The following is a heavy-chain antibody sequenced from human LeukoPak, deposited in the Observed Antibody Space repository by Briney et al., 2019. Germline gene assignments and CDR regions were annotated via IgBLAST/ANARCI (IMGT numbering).Heavy chain of an antibody. CDR3: ARYYSSGYYSNY. CDR2: IKSKTDGGTT. V-gene: IGHV3-15*01. Sequence: GGSLRLSCAASGFTFSNAWMSWVRQAPGKGLEWVGRIKSKTDGGTTDYAAPVKGRFTISRDDSKNTLYLQMNSLRAEDTAVYYCARYYSSGYYSNYWGQGTLVTVSS. CDR1: GFTFSNAW. D-gene: IGHD3-22*01. J-gene: IGHJ4*02.